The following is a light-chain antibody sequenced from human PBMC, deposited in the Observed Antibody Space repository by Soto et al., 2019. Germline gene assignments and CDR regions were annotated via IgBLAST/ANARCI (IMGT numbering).Light chain of an antibody. Sequence: EIVLTQSPATLSLSPGERATLSCRASQSISSFLAWYQQKPGQAPRLLIYGASNRATGIPARFSGSGSGTEFNITISSLQSEDFEIYYCQQYNNWPITFGQGTRLEI. V-gene: IGKV3D-15*01. CDR2: GAS. CDR3: QQYNNWPIT. CDR1: QSISSF. J-gene: IGKJ5*01.